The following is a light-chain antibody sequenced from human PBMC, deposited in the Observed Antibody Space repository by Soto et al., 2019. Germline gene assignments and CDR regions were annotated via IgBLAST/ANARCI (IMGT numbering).Light chain of an antibody. CDR1: QSVSSSY. CDR3: QQYQNWPLIT. V-gene: IGKV3-20*01. Sequence: EIVLTQSPGTLSLSPGERATLSFRASQSVSSSYLAWYQQKPGQAPRLLIYGASTRATGIPDRFSGSGSGTEFTLTISSLQSEDFADYYCQQYQNWPLITFGQGTRLEIK. CDR2: GAS. J-gene: IGKJ5*01.